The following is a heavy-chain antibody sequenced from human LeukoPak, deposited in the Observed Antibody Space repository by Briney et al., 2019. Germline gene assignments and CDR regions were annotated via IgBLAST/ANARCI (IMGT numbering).Heavy chain of an antibody. CDR3: PSNPSYLDYDSSGDYFDY. V-gene: IGHV4-4*09. CDR1: GGSISSYY. CDR2: IYTSGST. Sequence: SETLSLTCTVSGGSISSYYWSWIRQPPGKGLEWIGYIYTSGSTNYNPSLKSRVTISVDTSKNQFSLKLSSVPAAGTAVYYCPSNPSYLDYDSSGDYFDYWGQGTLVIVSS. D-gene: IGHD3-22*01. J-gene: IGHJ4*02.